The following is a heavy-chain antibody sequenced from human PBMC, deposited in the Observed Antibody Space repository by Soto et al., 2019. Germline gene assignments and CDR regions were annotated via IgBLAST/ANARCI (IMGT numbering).Heavy chain of an antibody. J-gene: IGHJ6*03. CDR3: ASLDYGDYYYYYYMDV. CDR1: GFTVSSNY. Sequence: EVQLVESGGGLVQPGGSLRLSCAASGFTVSSNYMSWVSQAPGKGLEWVSVIYSGGSTYYADSVKGRFTISRDNSKNTLYLQMNSLRAEDTAVYYCASLDYGDYYYYYYMDVWGKGTTVTVSS. V-gene: IGHV3-66*01. D-gene: IGHD4-17*01. CDR2: IYSGGST.